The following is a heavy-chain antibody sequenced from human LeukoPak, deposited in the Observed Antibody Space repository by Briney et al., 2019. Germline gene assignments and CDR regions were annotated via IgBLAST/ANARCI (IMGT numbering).Heavy chain of an antibody. V-gene: IGHV1-69*02. J-gene: IGHJ4*02. CDR2: IIPILGIA. D-gene: IGHD6-19*01. CDR1: ECTFDSYS. CDR3: ASIHPSRAVAGTYRLNY. Sequence: SVKVSCKTSECTFDSYSISRERQAPGQGLEWMGRIIPILGIANYAQKFQGRVTITADKSTSTAYMELSSLRSEDTAVYYCASIHPSRAVAGTYRLNYWGQGTLVTVSS.